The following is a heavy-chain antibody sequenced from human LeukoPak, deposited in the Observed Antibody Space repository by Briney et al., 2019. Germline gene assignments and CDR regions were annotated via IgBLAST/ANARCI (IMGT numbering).Heavy chain of an antibody. CDR2: IYYSGST. V-gene: IGHV4-59*01. D-gene: IGHD3-22*01. CDR3: ASCYYDSSGYQGAFDI. J-gene: IGHJ3*02. Sequence: SETLSLTCTVSGGSISSYYWSWIRQPPGKGLEWIGYIYYSGSTNYNPSLKSRVTISVDTSKNQFSLKLSSVTAADTAVYYCASCYYDSSGYQGAFDIWGQGTMVTVSS. CDR1: GGSISSYY.